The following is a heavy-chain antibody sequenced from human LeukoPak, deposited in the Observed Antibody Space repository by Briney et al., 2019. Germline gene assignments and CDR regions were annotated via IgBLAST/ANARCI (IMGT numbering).Heavy chain of an antibody. CDR3: ARGPYCSGGSCPLYFDY. Sequence: SQTLSLTCAVSGGSISSGGYSWSWIRQPPGKGLEWIGYIYHSGSTYYNPSLKSRVTISVDRSKNQFSLKLSSVTAADTAVYYCARGPYCSGGSCPLYFDYWGQGTLVTVSS. J-gene: IGHJ4*02. D-gene: IGHD2-15*01. CDR2: IYHSGST. CDR1: GGSISSGGYS. V-gene: IGHV4-30-2*01.